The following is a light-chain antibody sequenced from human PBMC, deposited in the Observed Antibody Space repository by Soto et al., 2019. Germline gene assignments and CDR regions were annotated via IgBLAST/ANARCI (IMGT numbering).Light chain of an antibody. CDR1: RSILSSSNNKNY. CDR3: HQYYSSPFT. V-gene: IGKV4-1*01. J-gene: IGKJ3*01. Sequence: DIVMTQSPDSLAVSLGERATMNCKSSRSILSSSNNKNYLAWYQQKPGQPPRLLIYWASTRESGVPDRFSGSGSGTDFTLTISSLQAEDVAVYYCHQYYSSPFTFGPGTKVDIK. CDR2: WAS.